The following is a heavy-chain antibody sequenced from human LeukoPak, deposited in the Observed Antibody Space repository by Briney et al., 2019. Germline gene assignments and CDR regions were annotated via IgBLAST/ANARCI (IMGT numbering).Heavy chain of an antibody. CDR1: GFTFSSYG. V-gene: IGHV3-30*18. CDR2: ISYDGSNK. J-gene: IGHJ6*02. CDR3: AKDQHDYGAGDDYYYGMDV. D-gene: IGHD4-17*01. Sequence: GGSLRLSCAASGFTFSSYGMHWVRQAPGKGLEWVAVISYDGSNKYYADSVKGRFTISRDNSKNTLYLQMNSLRAEDTAVYYCAKDQHDYGAGDDYYYGMDVWGQGTTVTVSS.